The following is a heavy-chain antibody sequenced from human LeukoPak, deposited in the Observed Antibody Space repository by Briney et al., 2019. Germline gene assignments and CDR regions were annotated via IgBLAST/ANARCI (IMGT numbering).Heavy chain of an antibody. CDR2: IYPGDSDT. CDR1: GYSFTNYW. Sequence: GESLKISCKGSGYSFTNYWIGWVRQMPGKGLEWMGIIYPGDSDTRYSPSFQGQVTISADKSISTAYLQWSSLKASDTAMYYCARQQNMVRGVILPDYWGQGTLVTVSS. V-gene: IGHV5-51*01. J-gene: IGHJ4*02. D-gene: IGHD3-10*01. CDR3: ARQQNMVRGVILPDY.